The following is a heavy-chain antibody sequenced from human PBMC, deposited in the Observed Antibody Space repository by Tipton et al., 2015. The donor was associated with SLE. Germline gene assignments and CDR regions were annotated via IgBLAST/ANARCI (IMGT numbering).Heavy chain of an antibody. CDR2: IYYSGST. D-gene: IGHD4-11*01. Sequence: LRLSCTVSGGSISSSSYYWGWIRQPPGKGLEWIGSIYYSGSTYYNPSLKSRVTISLDTSKNQFSLKLTSVTAADTAVYYCGTSTVAFDIWGQGTMLTVSS. J-gene: IGHJ3*02. CDR1: GGSISSSSYY. CDR3: GTSTVAFDI. V-gene: IGHV4-39*07.